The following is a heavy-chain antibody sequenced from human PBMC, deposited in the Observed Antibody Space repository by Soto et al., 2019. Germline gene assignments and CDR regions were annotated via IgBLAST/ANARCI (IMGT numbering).Heavy chain of an antibody. CDR3: ARVAYSSWYQYYAMDV. CDR2: ISSSSSYI. CDR1: GFTFSSYS. V-gene: IGHV3-21*06. D-gene: IGHD1-26*01. J-gene: IGHJ6*02. Sequence: PGGSLRLSCAASGFTFSSYSMNWVRQAPGKGLEWVSSISSSSSYIYYADSMKGRFTISRDNAKNSLYLQMNSLRAEDTAVFYCARVAYSSWYQYYAMDVWGQGTTVTVSS.